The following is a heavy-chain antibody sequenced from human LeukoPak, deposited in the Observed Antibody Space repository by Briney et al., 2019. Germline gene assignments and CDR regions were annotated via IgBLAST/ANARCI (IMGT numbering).Heavy chain of an antibody. CDR1: GYTFTGYY. CDR3: ARDNYDSSGYSGFDY. D-gene: IGHD3-22*01. Sequence: ASVKVSCKASGYTFTGYYMHWVRQAPGQGLEWMGWISAYNGNTNYAQKLQGRVTMTTDTSTSTAYMELRSLRSDDTAVYYCARDNYDSSGYSGFDYWGQGTLVTVSS. V-gene: IGHV1-18*04. CDR2: ISAYNGNT. J-gene: IGHJ4*02.